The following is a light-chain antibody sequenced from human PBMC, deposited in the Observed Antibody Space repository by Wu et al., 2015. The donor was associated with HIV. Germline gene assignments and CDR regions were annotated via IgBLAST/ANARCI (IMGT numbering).Light chain of an antibody. J-gene: IGKJ1*01. V-gene: IGKV1-6*01. CDR3: LQXNTYPWT. Sequence: AIQMTQSPSSLSASVGDRVTITCRASQGINNDLSWYQQKPGKAPKLLIYGAFKLQSGVPSRFSGSGTGTDFTLAISSLQPDDFATYYCLQXNTYPWTFGQGTRVE. CDR1: QGINND. CDR2: GAF.